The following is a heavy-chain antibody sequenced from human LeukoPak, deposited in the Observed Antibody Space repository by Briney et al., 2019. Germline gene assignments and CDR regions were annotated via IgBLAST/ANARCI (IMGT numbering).Heavy chain of an antibody. CDR2: INPNSGAT. CDR3: ARLNGNHFDY. D-gene: IGHD1-14*01. Sequence: ASVKVSCKASVYTFTGYHMHWVRQAPGQGLEWMAWINPNSGATDYAQKFQGRVTMTRDTSTSTAYKELSRLRSDDTAVYYCARLNGNHFDYWGQGTLVTVSS. V-gene: IGHV1-2*02. J-gene: IGHJ4*02. CDR1: VYTFTGYH.